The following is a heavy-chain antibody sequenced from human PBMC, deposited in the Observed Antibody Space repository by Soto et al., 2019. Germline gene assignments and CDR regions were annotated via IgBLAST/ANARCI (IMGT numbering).Heavy chain of an antibody. CDR2: IYYSGST. CDR1: GGSISSGGYY. D-gene: IGHD2-15*01. J-gene: IGHJ4*02. CDR3: ARGSVVAATLFDY. Sequence: QVQLQESGPGLVKPSQTLSLTCTVSGGSISSGGYYWSWIRQHPGKGLEWIGYIYYSGSTYYNPSLKSRVSISVDTSKNQFSLKLSSVTAADTAVYYCARGSVVAATLFDYWGQGTLVTVSS. V-gene: IGHV4-31*03.